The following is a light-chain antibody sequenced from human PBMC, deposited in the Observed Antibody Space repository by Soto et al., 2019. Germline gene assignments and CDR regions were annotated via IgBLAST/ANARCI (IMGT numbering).Light chain of an antibody. J-gene: IGKJ5*01. CDR3: QQSLRPPIT. Sequence: DIQMTQSPSSLSASVGDTITITCRSSQSISNFLNWYQQKPGKAPKLLIFDTFTLQNGVPSRFSGSGSGTHYTLTISGLQPEDFATYYCQQSLRPPITFGQGTRLEMK. CDR1: QSISNF. V-gene: IGKV1-39*01. CDR2: DTF.